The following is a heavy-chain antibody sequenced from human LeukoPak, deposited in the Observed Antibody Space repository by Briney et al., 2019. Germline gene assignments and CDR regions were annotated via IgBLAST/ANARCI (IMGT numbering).Heavy chain of an antibody. Sequence: SSETLSLTCAVYGGSFSGYYWSWIRRPPGKGLEWIGEINHSGSTNYNPSLKSRVTISVDTSKNQFSLKLSSVTAADTAVYYCARTRNRRDGYELFDLWGRGTLVTVSS. CDR1: GGSFSGYY. CDR2: INHSGST. D-gene: IGHD5-24*01. CDR3: ARTRNRRDGYELFDL. J-gene: IGHJ2*01. V-gene: IGHV4-34*01.